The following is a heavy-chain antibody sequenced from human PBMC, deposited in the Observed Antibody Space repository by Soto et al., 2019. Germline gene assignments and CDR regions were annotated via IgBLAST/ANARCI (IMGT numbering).Heavy chain of an antibody. Sequence: PGGSRRLACAASGFTFSSYGMHWVRQAPGKGLEWVAVISYDGSNKYYADSVKGRCTISRDKSKNTLYLQMNSLRAEDTAVYSCAKAQTPGYSSGWDYYYYGMDVGGQGTTVTVSS. J-gene: IGHJ6*02. CDR2: ISYDGSNK. CDR3: AKAQTPGYSSGWDYYYYGMDV. V-gene: IGHV3-30*18. CDR1: GFTFSSYG. D-gene: IGHD6-19*01.